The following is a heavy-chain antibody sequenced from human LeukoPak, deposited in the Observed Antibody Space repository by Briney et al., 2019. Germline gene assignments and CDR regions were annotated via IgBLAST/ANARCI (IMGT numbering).Heavy chain of an antibody. V-gene: IGHV3-7*03. CDR1: GFTFSSYW. Sequence: GGSLRLSCEDSGFTFSSYWMSWVRQAPGKGLEWVANIKQDGGEKYYVGSVKGRFTISRDNAKNSLYLQMNSLRAEDTAVYYCAKYRVPHYYYYYYMDVWGKGTTVTVSS. CDR2: IKQDGGEK. CDR3: AKYRVPHYYYYYYMDV. J-gene: IGHJ6*03. D-gene: IGHD2-2*02.